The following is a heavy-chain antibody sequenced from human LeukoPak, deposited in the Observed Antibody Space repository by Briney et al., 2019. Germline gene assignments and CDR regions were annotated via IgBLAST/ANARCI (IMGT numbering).Heavy chain of an antibody. CDR2: ISPSGDIK. D-gene: IGHD5-24*01. Sequence: PGGSLRLSCAASGFTISTYDMSWVRQAPGKGLEWVSGISPSGDIKYYVDSVKGRFTVSRDNSKNTLYLQINSLRDEDTAAYYCAKDDAWLQYNDWGQGTLVTVSS. CDR1: GFTISTYD. CDR3: AKDDAWLQYND. V-gene: IGHV3-23*01. J-gene: IGHJ4*02.